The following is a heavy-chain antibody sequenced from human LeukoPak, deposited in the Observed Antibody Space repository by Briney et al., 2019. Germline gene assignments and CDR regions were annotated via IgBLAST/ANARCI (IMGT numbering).Heavy chain of an antibody. CDR2: ISWNSGSI. Sequence: PGGSLRLSCAASGFTFDDYAMHWVRQAPGKGLEWVSGISWNSGSIGYADSVKGRFTISRDNAKNSLYLQMNSLRAEDTALYYCAKELQGDAFDIWGQGTMVTVSS. CDR1: GFTFDDYA. D-gene: IGHD4-11*01. CDR3: AKELQGDAFDI. J-gene: IGHJ3*02. V-gene: IGHV3-9*01.